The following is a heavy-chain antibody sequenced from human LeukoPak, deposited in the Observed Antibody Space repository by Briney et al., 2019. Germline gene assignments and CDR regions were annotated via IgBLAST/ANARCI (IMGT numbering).Heavy chain of an antibody. CDR2: IYWNDDK. J-gene: IGHJ3*02. CDR3: AHSGTVTTPQDAFDI. D-gene: IGHD4-17*01. Sequence: ESGPTLVKPTQTLTLTCTFSGFSLSTSGVGVGWIRQPPGKALEWLALIYWNDDKRYTPSLKSRLTITKDTSKNQVVLTMTNMDPVDTATYYCAHSGTVTTPQDAFDIWGQGTMVTVSS. V-gene: IGHV2-5*01. CDR1: GFSLSTSGVG.